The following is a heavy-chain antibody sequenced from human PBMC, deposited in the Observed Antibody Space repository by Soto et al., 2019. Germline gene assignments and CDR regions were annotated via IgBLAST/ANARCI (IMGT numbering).Heavy chain of an antibody. CDR1: GGTFSSYA. D-gene: IGHD2-15*01. CDR2: IIPIFGTA. CDR3: ARQSGYCSGGSCLYYYYYGMDV. J-gene: IGHJ6*02. V-gene: IGHV1-69*01. Sequence: QVQLVQSGAEVKKPGSSVKVSCKASGGTFSSYAISWVRQAPGQGLEWMGGIIPIFGTANYAQKFQGRVTITADESTSTAYMELSRLRSEDTAVYYCARQSGYCSGGSCLYYYYYGMDVWGQGTTVTVSS.